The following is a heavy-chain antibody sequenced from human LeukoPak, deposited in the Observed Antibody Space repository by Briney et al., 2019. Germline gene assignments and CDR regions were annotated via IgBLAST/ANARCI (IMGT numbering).Heavy chain of an antibody. CDR3: AKVGAGIVGASNPFFDY. Sequence: GGSLRLSCAASGFTFSSYGMHWVRQAPGKGLEWVASIRYDGSNKYYADSVKGRFTISRDNSKNTLYLQMNSLRAEDTAVYYCAKVGAGIVGASNPFFDYWGQGTLVTVSS. V-gene: IGHV3-30*02. CDR2: IRYDGSNK. CDR1: GFTFSSYG. J-gene: IGHJ4*02. D-gene: IGHD1-26*01.